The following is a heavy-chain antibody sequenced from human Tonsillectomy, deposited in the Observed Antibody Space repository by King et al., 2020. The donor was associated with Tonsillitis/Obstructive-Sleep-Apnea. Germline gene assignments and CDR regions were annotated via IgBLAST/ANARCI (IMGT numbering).Heavy chain of an antibody. D-gene: IGHD1-26*01. Sequence: VQLVESGGGLVQPGGSLRLSCAASGFTFSDHYMYWVRQAPGKGLEWVGRTKNKANSYTTEYAASVKGRFTISRDDSKNSLYLQMNSLKTEDTAVYYCARDLSGSTSYWGQGTLVTVSS. J-gene: IGHJ4*02. V-gene: IGHV3-72*01. CDR2: TKNKANSYTT. CDR3: ARDLSGSTSY. CDR1: GFTFSDHY.